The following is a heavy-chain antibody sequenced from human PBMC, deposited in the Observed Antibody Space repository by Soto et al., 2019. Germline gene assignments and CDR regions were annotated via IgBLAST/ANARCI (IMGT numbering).Heavy chain of an antibody. Sequence: GASVKVSCKSSGYTFTRYGISWVRQAPGQGLEGMGGTVQYNDNTKYGQKFQGRVTMTTDTSTSTAHMELRSLTSDDTAMYYCAREGFCSSGSCALYSHDFFGMDVWGQGTTVTVSS. J-gene: IGHJ6*02. CDR3: AREGFCSSGSCALYSHDFFGMDV. V-gene: IGHV1-18*01. D-gene: IGHD2-15*01. CDR1: GYTFTRYG. CDR2: TVQYNDNT.